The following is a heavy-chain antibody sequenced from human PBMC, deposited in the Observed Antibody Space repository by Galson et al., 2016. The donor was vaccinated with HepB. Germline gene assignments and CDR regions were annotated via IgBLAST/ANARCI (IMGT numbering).Heavy chain of an antibody. Sequence: SLRLSCAASGFTFSSYAMHWVRQAPGKGLEWVAVISFDGSNNFYADSAKGRFTISRDNSKNTLYLQMNSLRAEDTAVYHCARGAYLWFHNKGEYYFDYWGQGTLVTVSS. V-gene: IGHV3-30-3*01. CDR3: ARGAYLWFHNKGEYYFDY. J-gene: IGHJ4*02. D-gene: IGHD3-10*01. CDR2: ISFDGSNN. CDR1: GFTFSSYA.